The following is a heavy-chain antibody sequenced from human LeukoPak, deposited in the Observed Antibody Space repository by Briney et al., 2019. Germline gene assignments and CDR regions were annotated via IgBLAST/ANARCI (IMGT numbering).Heavy chain of an antibody. D-gene: IGHD5-12*01. V-gene: IGHV1-69*05. Sequence: SVKVSCKASGGTFSSYAISWVRQAPGQGLEWMGRIIPIFGTANYAQKFQGRVTITTDESTSTAYMELSSLRSEDTAVYYCASGRGYSGYDTGYYFDYWGQGTLVTVSS. CDR2: IIPIFGTA. CDR1: GGTFSSYA. J-gene: IGHJ4*02. CDR3: ASGRGYSGYDTGYYFDY.